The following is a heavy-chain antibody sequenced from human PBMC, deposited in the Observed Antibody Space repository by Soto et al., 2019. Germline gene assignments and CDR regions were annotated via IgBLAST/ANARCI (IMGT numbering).Heavy chain of an antibody. CDR3: ARDRVEWRWYFDL. D-gene: IGHD3-3*01. CDR2: VSYDGTNK. V-gene: IGHV3-30-3*01. CDR1: RFTFSSYV. Sequence: PGGSLRLSCAAFRFTFSSYVMHWVRQAPGKGLEWVAVVSYDGTNKHYAATAKGRFTISRDNSKNSLYLQMNSLRPEDTAVYYCARDRVEWRWYFDLWGRGTLVTVSS. J-gene: IGHJ2*01.